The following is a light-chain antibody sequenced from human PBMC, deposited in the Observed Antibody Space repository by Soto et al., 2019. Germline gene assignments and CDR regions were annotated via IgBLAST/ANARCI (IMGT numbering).Light chain of an antibody. Sequence: QSALTQPASVSGSPGQSITISCTGTSSDIGAYNYVSWYQHYAGKAPKCVIYDVNKRPSGVSYRFSGSKSGNMASLTISGLQADDEADYYCTSYTTTTTLVLGGGTKLTVL. V-gene: IGLV2-14*03. CDR2: DVN. J-gene: IGLJ2*01. CDR3: TSYTTTTTLV. CDR1: SSDIGAYNY.